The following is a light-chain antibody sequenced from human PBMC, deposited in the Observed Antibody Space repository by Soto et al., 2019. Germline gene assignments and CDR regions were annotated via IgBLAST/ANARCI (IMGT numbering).Light chain of an antibody. Sequence: EIVLTQSPGTLSLSPGERDNLSCRASQSVSSSYLAWYQQKPGQAPRLLIYGASSRATGIPDRFSGSGSGTDFTLTISRLEPEDFAVYYCQQYGSSPRTFGQGTKVDIK. J-gene: IGKJ1*01. CDR3: QQYGSSPRT. CDR1: QSVSSSY. V-gene: IGKV3-20*01. CDR2: GAS.